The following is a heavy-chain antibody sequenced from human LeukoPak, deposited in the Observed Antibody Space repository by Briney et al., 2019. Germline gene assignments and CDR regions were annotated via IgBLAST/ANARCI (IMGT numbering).Heavy chain of an antibody. V-gene: IGHV3-53*01. Sequence: GGSLRLSCAASGFTVSSNYMSWVRQAPGKGLEWVSVIYSGGSTYYADSVKGRFTISRDNSKRTLYIQMNRLRAEDTAVYYCARAKPKNMVRGLIMRRESRYYFDYWGQGTLVTVSS. CDR2: IYSGGST. CDR1: GFTVSSNY. CDR3: ARAKPKNMVRGLIMRRESRYYFDY. D-gene: IGHD3-10*01. J-gene: IGHJ4*02.